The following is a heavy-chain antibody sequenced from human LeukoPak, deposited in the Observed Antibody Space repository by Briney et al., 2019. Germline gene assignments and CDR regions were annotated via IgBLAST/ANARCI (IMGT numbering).Heavy chain of an antibody. D-gene: IGHD3-10*01. Sequence: PGGSLRLSCAASGFTFSSYAMHWVRQAPGKGLEWVAVISYDGSNKYYADSVKGRFTISRDNSKNTLYLQMNSLRAEDTAVYYCAKDQSGFGEIDYWGQGTLVTVSS. J-gene: IGHJ4*02. CDR1: GFTFSSYA. V-gene: IGHV3-30*04. CDR3: AKDQSGFGEIDY. CDR2: ISYDGSNK.